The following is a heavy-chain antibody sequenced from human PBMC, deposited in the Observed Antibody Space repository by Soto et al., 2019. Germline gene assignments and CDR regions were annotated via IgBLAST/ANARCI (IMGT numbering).Heavy chain of an antibody. CDR3: ARAARTGTQIVVTPAKTDYFDY. V-gene: IGHV4-34*01. J-gene: IGHJ4*02. Sequence: SETLSLTCAVYGGSFSCYSWTWIRQSPGKGLRWIGEVNNRGGANYSPSLQNRVTISLDTSRNQFSLRLRSLTAADTAVYLCARAARTGTQIVVTPAKTDYFDYWGQGTPVTVS. CDR2: VNNRGGA. CDR1: GGSFSCYS. D-gene: IGHD2-15*01.